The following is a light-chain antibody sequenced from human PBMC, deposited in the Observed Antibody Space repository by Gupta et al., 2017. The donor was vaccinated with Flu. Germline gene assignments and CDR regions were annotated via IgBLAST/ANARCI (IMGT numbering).Light chain of an antibody. J-gene: IGKJ2*01. CDR1: QSISSY. Sequence: DIQITQSPSSLSASVVDRVTITCRASQSISSYLNWYQQKPGKAPKLLIYAASSLQSGVPSRFSGSGSGTDFTLTISSLQPEDFATYYCQQSYSTPPYTFGQGTKLEIK. CDR3: QQSYSTPPYT. V-gene: IGKV1-39*01. CDR2: AAS.